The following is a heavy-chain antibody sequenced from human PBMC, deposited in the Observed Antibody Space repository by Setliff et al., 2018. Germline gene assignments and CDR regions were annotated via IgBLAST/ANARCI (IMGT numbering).Heavy chain of an antibody. Sequence: PSETLSLTSTVSGGSISSSSYYWGWIRQPPGKGLEWIGSIYYSGSTYYNPSLKSRVTISVDTSKNQFSLKLSSVTAADTAVYYCASCLAARRGGWFDPWGQGTLVTVSS. V-gene: IGHV4-39*01. D-gene: IGHD6-6*01. CDR3: ASCLAARRGGWFDP. J-gene: IGHJ5*02. CDR2: IYYSGST. CDR1: GGSISSSSYY.